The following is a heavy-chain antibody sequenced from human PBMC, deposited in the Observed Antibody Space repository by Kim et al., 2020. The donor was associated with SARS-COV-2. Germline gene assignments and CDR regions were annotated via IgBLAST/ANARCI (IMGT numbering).Heavy chain of an antibody. Sequence: SQTLSLTCAISGDSVSGNSAAWNWIRQSPSRGLEWLGRTYYRSKWSNDYAVSVKSRISINPDTSKNQFSLQLNSVTPEDTAVYYCAMGSGYDYWFDPWGQGTLVTVSS. J-gene: IGHJ5*02. CDR3: AMGSGYDYWFDP. D-gene: IGHD5-12*01. CDR2: TYYRSKWSN. CDR1: GDSVSGNSAA. V-gene: IGHV6-1*01.